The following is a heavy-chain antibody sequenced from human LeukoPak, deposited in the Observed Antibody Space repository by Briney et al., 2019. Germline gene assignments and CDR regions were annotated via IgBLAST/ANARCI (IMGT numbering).Heavy chain of an antibody. V-gene: IGHV4-59*01. CDR2: IYYSGST. CDR1: GGSISSYY. CDR3: ASSGDYDILTGYPILDY. D-gene: IGHD3-9*01. Sequence: SETLSLTCTVSGGSISSYYWSWIRQPPGKGLEWIGYIYYSGSTNYNPSLKSRVTISVDTSKNQFSLKLSSVTAADTAVYYCASSGDYDILTGYPILDYWGQGTPVTVSS. J-gene: IGHJ4*02.